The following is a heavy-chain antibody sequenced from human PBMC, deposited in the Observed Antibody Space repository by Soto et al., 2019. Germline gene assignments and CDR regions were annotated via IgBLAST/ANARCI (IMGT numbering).Heavy chain of an antibody. J-gene: IGHJ6*02. CDR3: ARDNAQGYCISTSCYGMDV. Sequence: EVQLVESGGGLAQPGGSLRLSCAASGFTFSSYSTNWVRQAPGKGLEWVSYISSSSSTIYYADSVKGRFTISRDNAKNSLYLQMNSLRDEDTAVYYCARDNAQGYCISTSCYGMDVWGQGTTVTVSS. CDR1: GFTFSSYS. CDR2: ISSSSSTI. D-gene: IGHD2-2*01. V-gene: IGHV3-48*02.